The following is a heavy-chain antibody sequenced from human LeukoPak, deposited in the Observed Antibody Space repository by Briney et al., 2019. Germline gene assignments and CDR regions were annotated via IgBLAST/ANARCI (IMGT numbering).Heavy chain of an antibody. J-gene: IGHJ3*02. CDR1: GYTLTGYY. D-gene: IGHD2-15*01. CDR2: INPNSGGT. Sequence: ASVKVSCKSSGYTLTGYYMHWVRQAPGQGLEWMGWINPNSGGTNYAQKFQGGVTMTRDTSISTAYMELSRLRSDDTAVYYCARAGPGYCSGGSCYPDAFDIWGQGTMVTVSS. CDR3: ARAGPGYCSGGSCYPDAFDI. V-gene: IGHV1-2*02.